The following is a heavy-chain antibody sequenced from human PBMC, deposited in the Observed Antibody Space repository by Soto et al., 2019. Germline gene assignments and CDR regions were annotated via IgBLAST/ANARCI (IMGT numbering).Heavy chain of an antibody. Sequence: QVQLVESGGGVVQPGRSLRLSCAASGFTFSSYGMHWVRQAPGKGLEGGAVISYDGSNKYYADSVKGRFTISRDNSKNTLYLQMNSLRAEDTAVYYCAKEWYSSSWYEYYFDYWGQGTLVTVSS. CDR3: AKEWYSSSWYEYYFDY. D-gene: IGHD6-13*01. CDR2: ISYDGSNK. J-gene: IGHJ4*02. CDR1: GFTFSSYG. V-gene: IGHV3-30*18.